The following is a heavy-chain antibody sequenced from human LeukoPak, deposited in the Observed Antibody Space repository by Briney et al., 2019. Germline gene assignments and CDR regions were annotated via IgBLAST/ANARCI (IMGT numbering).Heavy chain of an antibody. CDR1: GFTFNSYE. Sequence: PGGSLRLSCAASGFTFNSYEMNWVRQAPGKGLEWLSYISGSGSTIYYADSVKGRFTISRDNAKNSLYLQMNSLRAEDTAVYYCARGSPLTGYYETRYYFDYWGQGTLVTVSS. CDR3: ARGSPLTGYYETRYYFDY. D-gene: IGHD3-9*01. V-gene: IGHV3-48*03. J-gene: IGHJ4*02. CDR2: ISGSGSTI.